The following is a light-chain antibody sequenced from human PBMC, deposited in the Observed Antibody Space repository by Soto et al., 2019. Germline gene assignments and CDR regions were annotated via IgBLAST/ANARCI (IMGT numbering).Light chain of an antibody. CDR3: SSYAGTHIV. J-gene: IGLJ1*01. CDR2: EVS. CDR1: SSDVGGYNY. Sequence: QSALTQPPSASGSPGQSVAISCTGTSSDVGGYNYVSWYQQHPGKAPKLMIYEVSERPSGVPDRFSGSKSGNTASLTVSGLQAEDEADYYCSSYAGTHIVFGTGTKVTVL. V-gene: IGLV2-8*01.